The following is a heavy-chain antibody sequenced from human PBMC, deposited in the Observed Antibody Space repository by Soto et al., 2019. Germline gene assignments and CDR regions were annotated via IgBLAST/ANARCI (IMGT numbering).Heavy chain of an antibody. Sequence: QITLKESGPTLVKPTQTLTLTCTFSGFSLSTSGVGVGWIRQPPGKALEWLALIYWNDDKRYSPSLKSRLTITKDTSKNQVVLTMTNMDPVDTATYYCARSPTYYYDSSGYGALSWFDPWGQGTLVTVSS. J-gene: IGHJ5*02. CDR3: ARSPTYYYDSSGYGALSWFDP. CDR2: IYWNDDK. D-gene: IGHD3-22*01. CDR1: GFSLSTSGVG. V-gene: IGHV2-5*01.